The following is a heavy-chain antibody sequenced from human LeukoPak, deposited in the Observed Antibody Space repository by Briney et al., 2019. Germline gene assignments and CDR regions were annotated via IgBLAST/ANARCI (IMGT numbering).Heavy chain of an antibody. Sequence: PSETLSLTCAVYGGSFSGYYWSWIRQPPGKGLEWIGEINHSGSTNYNPSLKSRVTISVDTSKNQFSLKLSSVTAADTAVYYCAREARIAVAGTIYYFDYWGQGTLVTVSS. V-gene: IGHV4-34*01. CDR1: GGSFSGYY. J-gene: IGHJ4*02. CDR3: AREARIAVAGTIYYFDY. D-gene: IGHD6-19*01. CDR2: INHSGST.